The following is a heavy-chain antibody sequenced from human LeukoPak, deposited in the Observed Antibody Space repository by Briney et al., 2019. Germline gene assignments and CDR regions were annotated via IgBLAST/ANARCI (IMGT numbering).Heavy chain of an antibody. Sequence: GGSLGLSCAASGFIVSNNYMSWVRQAPGKGLEWVSVIYSGGNTDYANSVKGRFTISRDNYKNTVYLQMNRPRAEDTAVYHCARGLSHLDYWGQGTLVTVSS. D-gene: IGHD2/OR15-2a*01. CDR2: IYSGGNT. CDR1: GFIVSNNY. J-gene: IGHJ4*02. V-gene: IGHV3-53*01. CDR3: ARGLSHLDY.